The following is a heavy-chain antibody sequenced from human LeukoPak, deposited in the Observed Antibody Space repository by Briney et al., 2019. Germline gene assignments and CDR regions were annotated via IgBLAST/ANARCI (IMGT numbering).Heavy chain of an antibody. J-gene: IGHJ4*02. D-gene: IGHD1-1*01. Sequence: PGGSLRLSCAASGFTFSSYSMSWVRQAPGKGLEWVSAISGSGAEIYYADSVQGRFTISRDNSKSTLYLQMNSLRDDDTAIYYCAKENAGRTTGFDYWGQGTLVTVSS. CDR3: AKENAGRTTGFDY. CDR1: GFTFSSYS. V-gene: IGHV3-23*01. CDR2: ISGSGAEI.